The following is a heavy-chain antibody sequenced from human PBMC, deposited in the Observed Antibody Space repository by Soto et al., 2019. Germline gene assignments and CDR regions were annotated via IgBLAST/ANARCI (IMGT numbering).Heavy chain of an antibody. V-gene: IGHV3-7*05. D-gene: IGHD2-2*01. J-gene: IGHJ6*02. CDR1: EFTFSSYW. CDR2: IKEDGSEK. CDR3: ARDLGAPGRGSAVGYYYHYGMDV. Sequence: EVQLVESGGGLVQPGGSLRLSCAASEFTFSSYWMNWVRQAPGKGLEWVANIKEDGSEKYYVDSVKGRFMISRDNAKNSLYLQMNSLRGEDTAVYYCARDLGAPGRGSAVGYYYHYGMDVWGQGTTVTVSS.